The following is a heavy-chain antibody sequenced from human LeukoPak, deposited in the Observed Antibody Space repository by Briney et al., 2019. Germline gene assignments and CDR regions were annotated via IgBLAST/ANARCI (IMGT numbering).Heavy chain of an antibody. Sequence: SETLSLTCAVYGGSFSGYYWSWIRQPPGKGLEWIGEINHSGSTNYNPSLKSRVTISVDTSKNQFSLKLSSVTAADTAAYYCARGSYCSSTSCYLVWFDPWGQGTLVTVSS. D-gene: IGHD2-2*01. CDR3: ARGSYCSSTSCYLVWFDP. V-gene: IGHV4-34*01. J-gene: IGHJ5*02. CDR2: INHSGST. CDR1: GGSFSGYY.